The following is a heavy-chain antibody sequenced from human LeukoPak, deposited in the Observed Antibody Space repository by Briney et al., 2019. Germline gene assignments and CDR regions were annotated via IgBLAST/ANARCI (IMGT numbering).Heavy chain of an antibody. CDR2: INPNSGNT. Sequence: ASVKVSCKASGYTFTNDDINWVRQGTGQGLEWMGWINPNSGNTGYARNFQGRVTLTRDTSISTAYMELSSLRSEDTAVYYCMRGNPWELLPHGDFWGQGTLVTVTS. CDR3: MRGNPWELLPHGDF. D-gene: IGHD1-26*01. CDR1: GYTFTNDD. J-gene: IGHJ4*02. V-gene: IGHV1-8*01.